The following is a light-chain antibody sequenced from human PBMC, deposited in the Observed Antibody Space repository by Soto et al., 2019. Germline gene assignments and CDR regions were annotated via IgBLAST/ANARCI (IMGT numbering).Light chain of an antibody. CDR2: EVS. CDR1: SSDVGGYNY. J-gene: IGLJ2*01. Sequence: QSALTQPAFVSGSPGQAISISCTGTSSDVGGYNYVSWYQQHPGKAPELIIYEVSNRPTGVSDRFSGSKSDNTASLTISGLQAEDEADYYSSSYASSDTMVFGGGTKVTVL. CDR3: SSYASSDTMV. V-gene: IGLV2-14*01.